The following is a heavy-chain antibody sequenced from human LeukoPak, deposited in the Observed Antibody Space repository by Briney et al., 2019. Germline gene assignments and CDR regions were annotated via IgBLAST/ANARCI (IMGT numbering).Heavy chain of an antibody. J-gene: IGHJ4*02. V-gene: IGHV3-21*01. CDR2: IGSSSTYI. CDR1: GFTFSSYS. Sequence: GGSLRLSCAASGFTFSSYSMNWVRQAPGKGLEWVSSIGSSSTYIYYADSVKGRFTISRDNAKNSLYLQMNSLRAEDTAVYYCARDGLDSSGWSVYWGQGTLVTVSS. D-gene: IGHD6-19*01. CDR3: ARDGLDSSGWSVY.